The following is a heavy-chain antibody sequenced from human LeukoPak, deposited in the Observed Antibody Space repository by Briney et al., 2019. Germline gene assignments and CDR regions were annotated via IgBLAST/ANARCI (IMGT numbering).Heavy chain of an antibody. Sequence: WASVKVSCKASGYTFTSYDINWVRQATGQGLEWMGWMSPNSGNTGYAQKFQGRVTMTRNTSISTAYMELSSLRSEDTAVYYCARGIPPTIFGVVIIDGMDVWGQGTTVTVSS. CDR2: MSPNSGNT. V-gene: IGHV1-8*01. CDR3: ARGIPPTIFGVVIIDGMDV. D-gene: IGHD3-3*01. J-gene: IGHJ6*02. CDR1: GYTFTSYD.